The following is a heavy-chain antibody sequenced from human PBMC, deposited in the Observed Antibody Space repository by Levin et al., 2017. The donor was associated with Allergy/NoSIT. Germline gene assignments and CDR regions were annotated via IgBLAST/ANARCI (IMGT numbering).Heavy chain of an antibody. J-gene: IGHJ3*02. CDR3: ASYYDTRAWAFDI. V-gene: IGHV3-7*01. CDR1: GFTFSSYW. D-gene: IGHD3-16*01. CDR2: IKQGGSEK. Sequence: PGGSLRLSCAASGFTFSSYWMSWVRQAPGKGLEWVAHIKQGGSEKYYVDSVKGRFTISRDNAKNSLYLQMNSLRVEDTAVYYCASYYDTRAWAFDIWGQGTMVTVAS.